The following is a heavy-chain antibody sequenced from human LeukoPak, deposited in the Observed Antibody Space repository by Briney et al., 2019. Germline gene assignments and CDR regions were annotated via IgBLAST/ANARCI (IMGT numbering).Heavy chain of an antibody. J-gene: IGHJ5*02. CDR2: INHSGST. CDR3: AGSMVRGVKGFDP. CDR1: GGSFSGYY. Sequence: KPSETLSLTCAVYGGSFSGYYWSWIRQPPGKGLEWIGEINHSGSTNYNPSLKSRVTISVDTSKNQFSLKLSSVTAADTAVYYCAGSMVRGVKGFDPWGQGTLVTVSS. V-gene: IGHV4-34*01. D-gene: IGHD3-10*01.